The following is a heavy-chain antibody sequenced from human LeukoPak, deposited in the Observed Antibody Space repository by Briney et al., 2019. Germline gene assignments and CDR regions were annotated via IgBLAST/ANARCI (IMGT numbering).Heavy chain of an antibody. CDR2: MNPNSGNT. V-gene: IGHV1-8*01. CDR3: ARIAAPGNRRLNF. Sequence: ASVKVSCKSSGYTFTTYDINWVRQAAGQGLEWMGWMNPNSGNTGNAQKFQGRVTMTRNTSISTAYMELTSLTSEDTAVYFCARIAAPGNRRLNFWGQGTLVTVSS. CDR1: GYTFTTYD. J-gene: IGHJ4*02. D-gene: IGHD6-13*01.